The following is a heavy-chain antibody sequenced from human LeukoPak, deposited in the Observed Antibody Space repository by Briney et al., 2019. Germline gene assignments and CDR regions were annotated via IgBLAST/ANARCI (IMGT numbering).Heavy chain of an antibody. CDR2: ADYTGST. CDR1: GASITTHY. D-gene: IGHD6-19*01. J-gene: IGHJ4*02. Sequence: SETLSLTCTVSGASITTHYWSWIRQSPGKGLEWIGYADYTGSTKYNPSLKSRVAMSLDTSNNQFSLKLDSVTAADTAVYYCAGGYSSDWYFNCWGQGTLVTVSS. V-gene: IGHV4-59*11. CDR3: AGGYSSDWYFNC.